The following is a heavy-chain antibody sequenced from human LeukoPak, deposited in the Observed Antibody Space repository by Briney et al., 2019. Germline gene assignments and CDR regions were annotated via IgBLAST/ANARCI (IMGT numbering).Heavy chain of an antibody. CDR2: ISSSGSTI. V-gene: IGHV3-48*01. CDR3: ARGRPHGNDY. D-gene: IGHD4-23*01. CDR1: GFTFSSYS. Sequence: GGSLRLSCAAPGFTFSSYSMNWVRQAPGKGLEWVSYISSSGSTIYYADSVKGRFTISRDNAKNSLYLQMNSLRAEDTAVYYCARGRPHGNDYWGQGTLVTVSS. J-gene: IGHJ4*02.